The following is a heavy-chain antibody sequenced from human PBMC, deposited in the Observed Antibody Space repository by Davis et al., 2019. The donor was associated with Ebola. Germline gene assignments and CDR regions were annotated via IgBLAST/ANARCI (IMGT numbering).Heavy chain of an antibody. Sequence: GESLKISCAASGFTLRYYDFHWVRQFPGEGLEWVSAIGRADDTYYAGSVKGRFTISRDDAKNSLYLQMNGLRAGDTAVYYCARELPYSSGGHNLYGLDVWGKGTTVTVSS. V-gene: IGHV3-13*01. CDR2: IGRADDT. J-gene: IGHJ6*04. CDR3: ARELPYSSGGHNLYGLDV. CDR1: GFTLRYYD. D-gene: IGHD3-22*01.